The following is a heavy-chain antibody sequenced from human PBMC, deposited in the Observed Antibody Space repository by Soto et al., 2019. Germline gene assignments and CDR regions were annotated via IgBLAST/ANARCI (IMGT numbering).Heavy chain of an antibody. CDR3: ARGYRPSGYSSSWVFDY. D-gene: IGHD6-13*01. Sequence: QVQLQESGPGLVKPSQTLSLICTVSGGSINSGGYYWNWIRQHPRTGLEWIGNIFYSGSTYYNPFLRSRVSISADTSDNQCSLTLSSVTAADTAVYFCARGYRPSGYSSSWVFDYWGQGTLVDVSS. J-gene: IGHJ4*02. CDR1: GGSINSGGYY. V-gene: IGHV4-31*03. CDR2: IFYSGST.